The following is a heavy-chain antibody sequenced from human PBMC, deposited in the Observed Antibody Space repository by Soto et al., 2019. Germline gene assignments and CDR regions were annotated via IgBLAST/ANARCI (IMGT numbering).Heavy chain of an antibody. CDR2: IYYSGST. Sequence: TLSLTCTVSGGSISSGGYYWSWIRQHPGKGLEWIGYIYYSGSTYYNPSLKSRVTISVDTSKNQFSLKLSSVTAADTAVYYCARAPSDFYGSGSHLFDYWGQGTLVTVS. CDR3: ARAPSDFYGSGSHLFDY. J-gene: IGHJ4*02. V-gene: IGHV4-31*03. D-gene: IGHD3-10*01. CDR1: GGSISSGGYY.